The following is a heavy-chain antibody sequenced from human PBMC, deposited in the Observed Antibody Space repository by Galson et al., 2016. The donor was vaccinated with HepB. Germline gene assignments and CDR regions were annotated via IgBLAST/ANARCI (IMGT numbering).Heavy chain of an antibody. CDR2: IRSKTHTSAT. V-gene: IGHV3-73*01. J-gene: IGHJ4*02. Sequence: SLILSCAGSGFIFSGSEMHWVHQASGKGLEWVGRIRSKTHTSATAYATSVEGRFTISRDDSKNKTYLHLNSLKTEDTAVYYCSSRDFTHYGFDYWGLGTLVIVSS. CDR1: GFIFSGSE. CDR3: SSRDFTHYGFDY. D-gene: IGHD3-16*01.